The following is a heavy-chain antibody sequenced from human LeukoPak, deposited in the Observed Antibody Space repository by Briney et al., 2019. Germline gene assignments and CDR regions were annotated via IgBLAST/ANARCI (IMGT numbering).Heavy chain of an antibody. Sequence: ASVKVSCKASGGTFSSYAISWVRQAPGQGLEWMGGIIPIFGTANYAQKLQGRVTMTTDTSTSTAYMELRSLRSDDTAVYYCARHDSSGYFNWFDPWGQGTLVTVSS. CDR1: GGTFSSYA. D-gene: IGHD3-22*01. J-gene: IGHJ5*02. CDR3: ARHDSSGYFNWFDP. V-gene: IGHV1-69*05. CDR2: IIPIFGTA.